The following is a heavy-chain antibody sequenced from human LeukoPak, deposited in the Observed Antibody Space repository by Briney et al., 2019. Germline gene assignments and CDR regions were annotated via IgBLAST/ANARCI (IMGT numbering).Heavy chain of an antibody. CDR2: IYYTGKT. V-gene: IGHV4-61*03. D-gene: IGHD3-10*01. CDR3: ARSQNYYGSGDY. J-gene: IGHJ4*02. CDR1: VNSVSSGYDY. Sequence: SENLSLTCAVSVNSVSSGYDYWSWLRQPPGKALEWIGYIYYTGKTYYNPSLEGRVTILVDTSRNHFSVKLSSVTAADTAVYYCARSQNYYGSGDYWSQGTLVTVSS.